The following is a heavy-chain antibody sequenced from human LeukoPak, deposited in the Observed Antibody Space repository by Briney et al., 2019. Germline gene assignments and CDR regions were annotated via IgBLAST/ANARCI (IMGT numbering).Heavy chain of an antibody. CDR3: ARARGGYCSSTSCLNNWFDP. J-gene: IGHJ5*02. CDR1: GGSINSYY. V-gene: IGHV4-59*01. CDR2: IYYTGST. Sequence: PSETLSLTCTVSGGSINSYYWSWIRQPPGEGLECIRHIYYTGSTYYKPSLESRVTISVDTSKNQFSLKLSSVTAADTAVYYCARARGGYCSSTSCLNNWFDPWGQGTLVTVSS. D-gene: IGHD2-2*01.